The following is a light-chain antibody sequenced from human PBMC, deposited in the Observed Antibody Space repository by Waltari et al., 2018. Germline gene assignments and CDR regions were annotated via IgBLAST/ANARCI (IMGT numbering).Light chain of an antibody. CDR3: QQYNTWPRT. V-gene: IGKV3-15*01. J-gene: IGKJ1*01. CDR1: QSVSSN. Sequence: DIVMTQSPDTLSVSPGERATLSCRASQSVSSNLVWYQQKPGQAPRLLIYGASTRATGIPARFSGSGSGTEFTLTISSLQSEDFAVYYCQQYNTWPRTFGQGAKVEIK. CDR2: GAS.